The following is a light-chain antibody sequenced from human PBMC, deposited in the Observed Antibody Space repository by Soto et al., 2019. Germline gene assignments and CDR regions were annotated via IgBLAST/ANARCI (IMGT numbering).Light chain of an antibody. J-gene: IGLJ1*01. V-gene: IGLV2-14*01. Sequence: QSALTQPASVSGSPGQSITISCTGTTSDVGRYNYVSWYQQHPGKAPKLIIYDVSNRPSGVSNRFSGSKSGNTASLTISGLQAEDEADYYCNSYTSGSTYVFGTGIKLTVL. CDR3: NSYTSGSTYV. CDR2: DVS. CDR1: TSDVGRYNY.